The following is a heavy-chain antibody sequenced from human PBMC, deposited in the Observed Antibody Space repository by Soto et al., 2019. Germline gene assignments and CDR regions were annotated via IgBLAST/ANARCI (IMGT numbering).Heavy chain of an antibody. CDR3: ATAARRAGNFDS. CDR2: MYYSGST. J-gene: IGHJ4*02. Sequence: SETLSLTCAVSGGSISSGGYSWSWIRQPPGKGLEWIGYMYYSGSTNYNPSLKSRVTIPVNTSKNQFSLKLSSVTAADTAVYYCATAARRAGNFDSWGQGTLVTVSS. CDR1: GGSISSGGYS. D-gene: IGHD6-6*01. V-gene: IGHV4-61*08.